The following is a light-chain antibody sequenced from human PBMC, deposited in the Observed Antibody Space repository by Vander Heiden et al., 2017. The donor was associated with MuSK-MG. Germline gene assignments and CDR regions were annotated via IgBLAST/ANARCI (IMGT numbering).Light chain of an antibody. CDR3: QQYGSSPFT. Sequence: EIVLTQSPGTLSLSPGERATLSCRASQSVSSSYLAWYQQKPGQAPRLLIYGASSRATGIPDRFSGSGSGTDFTLTISRLEPEDFAVYYCQQYGSSPFTFGPGKKVEIK. V-gene: IGKV3-20*01. CDR1: QSVSSSY. J-gene: IGKJ3*01. CDR2: GAS.